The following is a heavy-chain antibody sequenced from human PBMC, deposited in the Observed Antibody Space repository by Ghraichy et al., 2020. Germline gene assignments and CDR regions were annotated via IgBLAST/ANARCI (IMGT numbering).Heavy chain of an antibody. CDR3: ARDSRQYLGPGGSNDY. CDR2: INPSGGST. CDR1: GYTFTSYY. Sequence: ASVKVSCKASGYTFTSYYMHWVRQAPGQGLEWMGIINPSGGSTSYAQKFQGRVTMTRDTSTSTVYMELSSLRSEDTAVYYCARDSRQYLGPGGSNDYWGQGTLVTVSS. V-gene: IGHV1-46*03. D-gene: IGHD5-12*01. J-gene: IGHJ4*02.